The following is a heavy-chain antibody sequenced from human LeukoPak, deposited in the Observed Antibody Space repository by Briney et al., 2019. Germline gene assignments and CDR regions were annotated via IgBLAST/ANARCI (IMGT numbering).Heavy chain of an antibody. J-gene: IGHJ4*02. D-gene: IGHD3-3*01. Sequence: GASVKVSCKASGYTFTGYYMHWVRQAPGQGLEWMGWINPNSGGTNYAQKFQGRVTMTRDTSISTAYMELSRLRSDDTAVYYCARGEEYDFWSGYYNYWGQGTLVTVSS. CDR2: INPNSGGT. CDR1: GYTFTGYY. CDR3: ARGEEYDFWSGYYNY. V-gene: IGHV1-2*02.